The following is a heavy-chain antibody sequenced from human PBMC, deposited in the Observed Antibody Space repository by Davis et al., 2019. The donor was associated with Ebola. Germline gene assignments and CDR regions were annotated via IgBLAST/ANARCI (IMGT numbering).Heavy chain of an antibody. CDR2: IIDNGDRT. CDR1: GFTFSNSG. Sequence: GESLKISCSASGFTFSNSGMHWVRQAPGKGLEYVSAIIDNGDRTNYADSVKGRFTISRDNSKNTLYLQMGRLRSDDTAMYYCVRDFFEFSSSSFSDSWGQGTLVTVSS. CDR3: VRDFFEFSSSSFSDS. D-gene: IGHD6-6*01. V-gene: IGHV3-64D*08. J-gene: IGHJ4*02.